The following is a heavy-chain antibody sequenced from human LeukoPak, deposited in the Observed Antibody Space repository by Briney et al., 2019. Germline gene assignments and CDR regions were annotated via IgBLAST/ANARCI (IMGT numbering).Heavy chain of an antibody. V-gene: IGHV4-4*07. CDR2: IYTSGST. J-gene: IGHJ3*02. CDR3: ARDRGTYYYDSSGYYDAFDI. CDR1: GGSISSCY. D-gene: IGHD3-22*01. Sequence: SETLSLTCTVSGGSISSCYRSWIRQPAGKGLEWIGRIYTSGSTNYNPSLKSRDTMSVDTSKNQFSLKLSSVTAADTAVYYCARDRGTYYYDSSGYYDAFDIWGQGTMVTVSS.